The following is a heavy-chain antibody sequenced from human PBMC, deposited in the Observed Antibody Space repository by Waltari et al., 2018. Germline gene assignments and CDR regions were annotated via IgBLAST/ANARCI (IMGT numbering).Heavy chain of an antibody. CDR2: LYHSGTT. CDR1: GYSIGPGYF. CDR3: ARPQGDYGDDGRQNRDAFDI. J-gene: IGHJ3*02. Sequence: QVQLQESGPGLVNPSETLSLPCDVSGYSIGPGYFSGCILQTPGKGLEWFGSLYHSGTTIYSPSLKNRVTLSLDTSKNQIALKLASVTAADTAIYYCARPQGDYGDDGRQNRDAFDIWGQGTMVTVSS. V-gene: IGHV4-38-2*01. D-gene: IGHD4-17*01.